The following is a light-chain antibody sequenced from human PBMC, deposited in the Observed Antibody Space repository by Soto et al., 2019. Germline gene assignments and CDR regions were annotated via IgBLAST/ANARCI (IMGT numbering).Light chain of an antibody. CDR3: LQDHDDSWT. CDR1: QSISSW. Sequence: DIQMTQSPSTLSGSVGDRVTITCRASQSISSWLAWYQQKPGKAPKLLIYDASSLESGVPSRFRGSRSGTEFTLTVSSLQPEDFATYYCLQDHDDSWTFGQGTKVDIK. CDR2: DAS. V-gene: IGKV1-5*01. J-gene: IGKJ1*01.